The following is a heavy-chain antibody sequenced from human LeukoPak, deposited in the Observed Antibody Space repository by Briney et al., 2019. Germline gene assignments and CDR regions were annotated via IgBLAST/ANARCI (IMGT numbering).Heavy chain of an antibody. V-gene: IGHV3-11*01. J-gene: IGHJ6*04. Sequence: TGGSLRLSCAASGFTFSDYYMSWIRQAPGRGLEWVSYISSSGSTIYYAGSVKGRFTISRDNAKNSLYLQMNSLRAEDTAVYYCARGIVVVITTFPDYYGMDVWGKGTTVTVSS. CDR1: GFTFSDYY. CDR3: ARGIVVVITTFPDYYGMDV. CDR2: ISSSGSTI. D-gene: IGHD3-22*01.